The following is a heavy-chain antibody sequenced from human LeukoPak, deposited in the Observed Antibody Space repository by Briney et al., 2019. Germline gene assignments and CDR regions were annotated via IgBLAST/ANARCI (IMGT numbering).Heavy chain of an antibody. Sequence: SETLSLTCTVSGGSVSSGSYYWNWIRQPPGKGLEWIGYIYYSGSTNYNPSLKSRVTISVDTSKNQFSLKLSSVTAADTAVYYCAREDSSGYYAFYYWGQGTLVTVSS. D-gene: IGHD3-22*01. J-gene: IGHJ4*02. CDR1: GGSVSSGSYY. V-gene: IGHV4-61*01. CDR2: IYYSGST. CDR3: AREDSSGYYAFYY.